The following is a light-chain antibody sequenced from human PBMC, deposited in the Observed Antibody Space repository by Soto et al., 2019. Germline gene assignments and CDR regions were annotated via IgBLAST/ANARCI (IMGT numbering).Light chain of an antibody. CDR2: GNS. J-gene: IGLJ3*02. V-gene: IGLV1-40*01. Sequence: QSVLTQPPSVSGAPGQRVTISCTGSSSNIGAGYDVHWYRQLPGTAPKLLIYGNSNRPSGVPDRFSGSKSGTSASLAITGLRAEDEADCQSYDSSLSGWVFGGGTKLTVL. CDR3: QSYDSSLSGWV. CDR1: SSNIGAGYD.